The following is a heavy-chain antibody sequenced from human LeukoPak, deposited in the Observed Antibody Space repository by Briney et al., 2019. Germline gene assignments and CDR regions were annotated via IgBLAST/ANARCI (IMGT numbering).Heavy chain of an antibody. J-gene: IGHJ4*03. CDR2: ISTTSSYI. Sequence: GGSLRLSRAASGFTLSVYSMNWVRQAPGKGLEWVSCISTTSSYIYYADSVKGRFTISRDNAKNSLYLQMNSLRAEDTAVYYCARGLSSGWYYAPDYWGHGTLVTVSS. CDR3: ARGLSSGWYYAPDY. V-gene: IGHV3-21*01. D-gene: IGHD6-19*01. CDR1: GFTLSVYS.